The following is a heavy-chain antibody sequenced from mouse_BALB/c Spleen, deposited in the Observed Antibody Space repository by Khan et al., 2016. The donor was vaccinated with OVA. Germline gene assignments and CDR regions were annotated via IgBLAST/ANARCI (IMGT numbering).Heavy chain of an antibody. CDR3: ARESSYWYFDV. J-gene: IGHJ1*01. CDR1: GYTFTNYR. D-gene: IGHD1-1*01. V-gene: IGHV9-1*02. Sequence: QIQLVQSGPELKKPGETVKISCKASGYTFTNYRMNWMKQAPGKGLKLMGWINTYTGEPTYADDFKGRFAFSLETSASTAYLQINNLKNEDMATYFCARESSYWYFDVWGAGTTVTVSS. CDR2: INTYTGEP.